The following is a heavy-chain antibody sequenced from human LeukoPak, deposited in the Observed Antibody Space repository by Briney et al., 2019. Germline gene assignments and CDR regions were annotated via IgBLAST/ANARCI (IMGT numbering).Heavy chain of an antibody. J-gene: IGHJ6*03. D-gene: IGHD3-10*01. Sequence: SVKVSCKASGGTLSSYAISWVRQAPGQGLEWMGGIIPIFGTANYAQKFQGRVTITADESTSTAYMELSSLRSEDTAVYYCARGPNGSGSYYHHYYYYMDVWGKGTTVTVSS. CDR3: ARGPNGSGSYYHHYYYYMDV. V-gene: IGHV1-69*13. CDR1: GGTLSSYA. CDR2: IIPIFGTA.